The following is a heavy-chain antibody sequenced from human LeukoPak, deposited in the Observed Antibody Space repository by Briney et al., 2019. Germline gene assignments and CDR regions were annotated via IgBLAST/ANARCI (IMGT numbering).Heavy chain of an antibody. CDR1: SHSISSGDYY. D-gene: IGHD1-26*01. CDR2: ITSSRST. CDR3: ARSGYSGSYY. V-gene: IGHV4-61*02. Sequence: SETLSLTCTLSSHSISSGDYYWSWIRQPAGKGLEWIGRITSSRSTNYTPSLKSRVTISVDTSKNQFSLKLSSVTAADTAVYYCARSGYSGSYYLGQGTLVTVSS. J-gene: IGHJ4*02.